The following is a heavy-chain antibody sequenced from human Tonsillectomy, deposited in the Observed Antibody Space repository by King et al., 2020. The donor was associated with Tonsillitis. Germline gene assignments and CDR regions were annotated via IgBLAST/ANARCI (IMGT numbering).Heavy chain of an antibody. V-gene: IGHV3-15*07. CDR2: IKCKGDGGTT. CDR1: GFTFINAW. Sequence: VQLVESGGGLVKPGGSLRLSCAASGFTFINAWMNWVRQAPGKGLEWVGRIKCKGDGGTTEYAAPVKGRFTISRDDSTNSLYVQMNRLEVEDTAVYYCATEWSGSEYTSDAFDMWGQGTMVTVSS. J-gene: IGHJ3*02. CDR3: ATEWSGSEYTSDAFDM. D-gene: IGHD3-10*01.